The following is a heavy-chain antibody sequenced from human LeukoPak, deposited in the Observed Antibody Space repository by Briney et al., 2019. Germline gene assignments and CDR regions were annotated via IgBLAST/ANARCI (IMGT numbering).Heavy chain of an antibody. D-gene: IGHD2-8*01. V-gene: IGHV1-46*01. J-gene: IGHJ6*02. Sequence: ASVKVSCKASGYTFTSYYMHWVRQAPGQGLEWMGIINPSGGSTSYAQKFQGRVTMTRDTSTSTVYMELSSLRSEDTAVYYCARDSNVLMVYAIPFGNYYGMDVWGQGTTVTVSS. CDR3: ARDSNVLMVYAIPFGNYYGMDV. CDR1: GYTFTSYY. CDR2: INPSGGST.